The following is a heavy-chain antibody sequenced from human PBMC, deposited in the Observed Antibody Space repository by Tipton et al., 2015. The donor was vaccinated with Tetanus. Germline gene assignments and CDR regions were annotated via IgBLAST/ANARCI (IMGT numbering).Heavy chain of an antibody. J-gene: IGHJ4*02. V-gene: IGHV4-59*01. Sequence: LRLSCTVSGGSISSYYWSWIRQPPGKGLEWIGYIYYSGSTNYNPSLKSRVTISVDTSKNQFSLKLSSVTAADTAVYYCARSDTSLTIDYWGQGTLVTVSS. D-gene: IGHD1-14*01. CDR2: IYYSGST. CDR1: GGSISSYY. CDR3: ARSDTSLTIDY.